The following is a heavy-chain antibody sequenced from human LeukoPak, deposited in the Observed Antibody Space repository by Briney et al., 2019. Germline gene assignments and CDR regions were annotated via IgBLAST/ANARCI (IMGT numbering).Heavy chain of an antibody. Sequence: PSETLSLTCAVYGGSFSGYYWSWIRQPPGKGLEWIGEINHSGSTNYNPSLKSRVTISVDTSKNQFSLKLSSVTAADTAVYYCARWQWLVLTGYFDYWGQGTPVTISS. CDR2: INHSGST. CDR1: GGSFSGYY. CDR3: ARWQWLVLTGYFDY. V-gene: IGHV4-34*01. J-gene: IGHJ4*02. D-gene: IGHD6-19*01.